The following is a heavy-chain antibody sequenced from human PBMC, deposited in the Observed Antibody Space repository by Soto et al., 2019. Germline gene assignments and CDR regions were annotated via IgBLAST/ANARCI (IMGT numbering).Heavy chain of an antibody. CDR1: GFTFSSYW. D-gene: IGHD6-13*01. V-gene: IGHV3-74*01. CDR3: ARKGIAAAGYY. J-gene: IGHJ4*02. Sequence: GGSLRLSCAASGFTFSSYWMHWVRQAPGKGLVWVSRINSDGSSTSYADSVKGRFTISRDNAKNTLYLQMNSLRAEDTAVYYCARKGIAAAGYYWGQGTLVTVSS. CDR2: INSDGSST.